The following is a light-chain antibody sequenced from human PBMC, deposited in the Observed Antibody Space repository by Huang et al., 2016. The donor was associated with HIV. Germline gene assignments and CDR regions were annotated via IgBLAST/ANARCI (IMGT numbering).Light chain of an antibody. CDR3: QQYNNWPPWT. V-gene: IGKV3-15*01. J-gene: IGKJ1*01. CDR2: GAS. Sequence: EIVMTQSPATLSVSPGERATLPCRASQSVSSNLAWYQQKPGQDPRLLIYGASTRATGFPARFSGSGSGTEFTLTISSLQSEDFAVYYCQQYNNWPPWTFGQGTKVEIK. CDR1: QSVSSN.